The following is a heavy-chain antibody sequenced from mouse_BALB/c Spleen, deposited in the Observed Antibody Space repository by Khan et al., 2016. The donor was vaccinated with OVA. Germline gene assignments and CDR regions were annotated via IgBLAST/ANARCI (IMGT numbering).Heavy chain of an antibody. Sequence: EVELVESGPCLVKPSQSLSLTCTVTCYSITSGYGWNWIRQFPGNKLEWMGYISYSGSTNYNPSLKSRISIPRDTSKNQFFLQLNSVTTEDTATYYCARTARIKYWGQGTTLTVSS. CDR1: CYSITSGYG. CDR2: ISYSGST. D-gene: IGHD1-2*01. V-gene: IGHV3-2*02. J-gene: IGHJ2*01. CDR3: ARTARIKY.